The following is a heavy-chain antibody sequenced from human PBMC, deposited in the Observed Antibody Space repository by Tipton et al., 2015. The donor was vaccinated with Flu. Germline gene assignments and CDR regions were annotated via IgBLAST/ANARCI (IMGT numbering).Heavy chain of an antibody. V-gene: IGHV4-59*08. CDR1: GVSISTYY. CDR3: ARRDYSNYVSEPKNWFDP. J-gene: IGHJ5*02. Sequence: TLSLTCNVSGVSISTYYWSWIRQPPGEGLEWIGNIHRSGTTYYNPSLKSRVTISVDASKNQFTLRLSSVTAADTAVYYCARRDYSNYVSEPKNWFDPWGQGILVTVSS. D-gene: IGHD4-11*01. CDR2: IHRSGTT.